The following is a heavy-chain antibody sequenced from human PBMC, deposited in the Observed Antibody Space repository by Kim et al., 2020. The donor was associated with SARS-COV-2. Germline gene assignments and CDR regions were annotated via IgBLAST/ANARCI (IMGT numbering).Heavy chain of an antibody. D-gene: IGHD1-7*01. CDR3: ARDWDYPYFDY. V-gene: IGHV3-48*03. CDR1: GFTFSSYE. J-gene: IGHJ4*02. CDR2: ISSSGSTK. Sequence: GGSLRLSCAASGFTFSSYEMNWVRQAPGKGLEWVSYISSSGSTKYYADSVKGRFTISRDNAKNSLYLQMNSLRAEDTAVYYCARDWDYPYFDYWGQGTLVTVSS.